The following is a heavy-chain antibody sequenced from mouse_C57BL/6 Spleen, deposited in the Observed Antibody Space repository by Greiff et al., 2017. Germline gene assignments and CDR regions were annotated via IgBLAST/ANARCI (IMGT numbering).Heavy chain of an antibody. CDR2: ISYDGSN. Sequence: EVKLQESGPGLVKPSQSLSLTCSVTGYSITSGYYWNWIRQFPGNKLEWMGYISYDGSNNYNPSLKNRISITRDTSKNQFFLKLNSVTTEDTATYYCARGYPDGLYWGQGTLVTVSA. J-gene: IGHJ3*01. CDR1: GYSITSGYY. D-gene: IGHD3-1*01. V-gene: IGHV3-6*01. CDR3: ARGYPDGLY.